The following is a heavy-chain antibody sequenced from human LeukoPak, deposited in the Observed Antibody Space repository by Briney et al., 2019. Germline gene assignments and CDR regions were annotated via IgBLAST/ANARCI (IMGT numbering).Heavy chain of an antibody. J-gene: IGHJ5*02. CDR3: ARDSQNYYDSSGYQDPFPGWFDP. CDR2: INTNTGNP. V-gene: IGHV7-4-1*02. D-gene: IGHD3-22*01. CDR1: GYTFTSYA. Sequence: ASVKVSCKASGYTFTSYAMNWVRQAPGQGLEWMGWINTNTGNPTYAQGFTGRFVFSLDTSVSTAYLQISSLKAEDTAVYYCARDSQNYYDSSGYQDPFPGWFDPWGQGTLVTVSS.